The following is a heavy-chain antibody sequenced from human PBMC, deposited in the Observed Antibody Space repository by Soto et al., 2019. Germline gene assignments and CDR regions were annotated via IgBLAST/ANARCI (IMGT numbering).Heavy chain of an antibody. Sequence: QVQLVQSGAEVKKPGASVKVSCKASGYTFTSYGIIWVRQAPGQGLEWMGWISAYNGNTNYAQKLQGRVTMTTDTSTSTAYMELRSLRSDDTAVYYCARDCSSTSCYLPFDYWGQGTLVTVSS. V-gene: IGHV1-18*04. CDR2: ISAYNGNT. CDR1: GYTFTSYG. CDR3: ARDCSSTSCYLPFDY. D-gene: IGHD2-2*01. J-gene: IGHJ4*02.